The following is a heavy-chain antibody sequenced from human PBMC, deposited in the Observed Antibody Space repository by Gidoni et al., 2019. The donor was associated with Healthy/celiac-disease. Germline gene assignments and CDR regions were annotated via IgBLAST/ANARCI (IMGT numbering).Heavy chain of an antibody. D-gene: IGHD3-3*01. CDR3: ARVAYDFWSGYTLDY. V-gene: IGHV4-34*01. CDR1: GGSFSGYY. CDR2: INHSGST. Sequence: QVQLQQWGAGLLKPSETLSLTCAVYGGSFSGYYWSWIRQPPGKGLEWIGEINHSGSTNYNPSLKSRVTISVDTSKNQFSLKLSSVTAADTAVYYCARVAYDFWSGYTLDYWGQGTLVTVSS. J-gene: IGHJ4*02.